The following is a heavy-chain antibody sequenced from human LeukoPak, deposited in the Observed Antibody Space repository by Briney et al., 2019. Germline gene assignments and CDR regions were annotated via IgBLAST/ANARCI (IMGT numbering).Heavy chain of an antibody. D-gene: IGHD6-19*01. Sequence: SETLSLTCAVYGGSFSGYYWSWIRQPPGKGLEWIGEINHSVSTNYNPSLKSRVTISVDTSKNQFSLKLSSVTAADTAVYYCARVSTPEVAGTDYWGQGTLVTVSS. CDR2: INHSVST. CDR1: GGSFSGYY. V-gene: IGHV4-34*01. CDR3: ARVSTPEVAGTDY. J-gene: IGHJ4*02.